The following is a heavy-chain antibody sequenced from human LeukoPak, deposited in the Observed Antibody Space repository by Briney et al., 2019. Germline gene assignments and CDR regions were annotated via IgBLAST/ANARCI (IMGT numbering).Heavy chain of an antibody. V-gene: IGHV4-34*01. J-gene: IGHJ4*02. D-gene: IGHD7-27*01. CDR1: GGSFSGYY. CDR2: INHSGST. CDR3: ARTSWGIDY. Sequence: SETLSLTCAVYGGSFSGYYWSWIRQPPGKGLEWIGEINHSGSTNYNPSLKSRITISVDTSKNQFSLKLSSVTAADTAVYYCARTSWGIDYWGQGTLVTVSS.